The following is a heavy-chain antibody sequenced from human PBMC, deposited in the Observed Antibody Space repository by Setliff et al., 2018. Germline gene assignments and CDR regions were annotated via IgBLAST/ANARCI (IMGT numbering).Heavy chain of an antibody. CDR3: ARMSGFQYMDV. V-gene: IGHV4-61*09. D-gene: IGHD3-3*01. CDR1: GDSISSRRNY. CDR2: IYTSWST. J-gene: IGHJ6*03. Sequence: SETLSLTCTVSGDSISSRRNYWGWFRQPAGKELEWIGQIYTSWSTNYNPSLKSRVTISLDTSKNQFSLSLTSVTAEDTAVYYCARMSGFQYMDVWGKGTTVTVSS.